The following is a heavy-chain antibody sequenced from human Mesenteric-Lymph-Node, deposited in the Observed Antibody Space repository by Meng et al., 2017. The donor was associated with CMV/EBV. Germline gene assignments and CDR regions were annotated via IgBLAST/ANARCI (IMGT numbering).Heavy chain of an antibody. CDR2: ISSSSSTI. D-gene: IGHD1-26*01. Sequence: GGSLRLSCAASGFTLRSYVMHWVRQAPGKGLEWVSYISSSSSTIYYADSVKGRFTISRDNAKNSLYLQMNSLRAEDTAVYYCAREWSGSYAGEYFDYWGQGTLVTVSS. CDR3: AREWSGSYAGEYFDY. V-gene: IGHV3-48*04. J-gene: IGHJ4*02. CDR1: GFTLRSYV.